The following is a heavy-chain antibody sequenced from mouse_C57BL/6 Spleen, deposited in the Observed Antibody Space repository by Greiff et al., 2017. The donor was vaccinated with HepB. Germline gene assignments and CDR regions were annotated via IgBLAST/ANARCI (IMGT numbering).Heavy chain of an antibody. V-gene: IGHV1-61*01. CDR3: ARSPPYGSSLYAMDY. D-gene: IGHD1-1*01. Sequence: QVQLQHPGAELVRPGSSVKLSCKASGYTFTSYWMDWVKQRPGQGLEWIGNIYPSDSETHYNQKFKDKATLTVDKSSSTAYMQLSSLTSEDSAVYYCARSPPYGSSLYAMDYWGQGTSVTVSS. CDR2: IYPSDSET. J-gene: IGHJ4*01. CDR1: GYTFTSYW.